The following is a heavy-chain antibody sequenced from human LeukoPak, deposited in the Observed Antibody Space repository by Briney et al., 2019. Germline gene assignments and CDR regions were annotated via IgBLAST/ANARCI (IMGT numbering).Heavy chain of an antibody. Sequence: PSETLSLTCTVSGGSISSYYWSWIRQPPGKGLEWIGYIYYSGSTNYNPSLKSRVTISVDTSKNQFSLKLRSVTAADTAVYYCARHRGWCMLSGCEGWFDPWGQGTLVTVFS. CDR2: IYYSGST. V-gene: IGHV4-59*01. J-gene: IGHJ5*02. CDR1: GGSISSYY. D-gene: IGHD2-8*01. CDR3: ARHRGWCMLSGCEGWFDP.